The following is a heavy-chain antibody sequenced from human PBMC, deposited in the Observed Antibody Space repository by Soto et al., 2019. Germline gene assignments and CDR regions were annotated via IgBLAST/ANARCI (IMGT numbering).Heavy chain of an antibody. CDR2: ISSSSSYI. V-gene: IGHV3-21*01. CDR3: ARDFDSSGYYSRGAFDI. J-gene: IGHJ3*02. D-gene: IGHD3-22*01. Sequence: GGSLRLSCAASGFTFSSYSMNWVRQAPGKGLEWVSSISSSSSYIYYADSVKGRFTISRDNAKNSLYLQMNSLRAEDTAVYYCARDFDSSGYYSRGAFDIWGQGTMVT. CDR1: GFTFSSYS.